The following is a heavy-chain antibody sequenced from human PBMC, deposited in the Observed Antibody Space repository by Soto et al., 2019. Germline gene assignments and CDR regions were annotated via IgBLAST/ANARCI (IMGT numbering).Heavy chain of an antibody. J-gene: IGHJ6*02. Sequence: QTLSPTCTVSGGSISSYYWSWIRQPPGKALEWLARIDWDDDKYYSTSLKTRLTISKDTSKNQVVLTMTNMDPVDTATYYCARIASGYYYGMDVLGQGTTVTVSS. CDR3: ARIASGYYYGMDV. V-gene: IGHV2-70*11. CDR1: GGSISSYY. CDR2: IDWDDDK.